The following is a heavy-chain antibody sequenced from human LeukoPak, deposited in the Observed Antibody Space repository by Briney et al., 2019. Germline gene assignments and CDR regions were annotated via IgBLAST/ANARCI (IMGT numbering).Heavy chain of an antibody. Sequence: GGSLRLSCAASGFTVSSNYMSWVRQAPGKGLEWVSVIYSGGSTYYADSVKGRFTISRDNSKNTLYLQMNSLRAEDTAVYYCARATRAVPSDYWGQGTLVTVSS. CDR1: GFTVSSNY. J-gene: IGHJ4*02. V-gene: IGHV3-66*02. CDR2: IYSGGST. D-gene: IGHD5-12*01. CDR3: ARATRAVPSDY.